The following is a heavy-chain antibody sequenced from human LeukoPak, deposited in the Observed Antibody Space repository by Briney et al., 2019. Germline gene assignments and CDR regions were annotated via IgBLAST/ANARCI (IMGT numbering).Heavy chain of an antibody. CDR1: GFTFSDYY. J-gene: IGHJ4*02. CDR2: ISDSGRPI. D-gene: IGHD6-25*01. Sequence: GGSLRLSCAASGFTFSDYYMSWVRQAPGKGLEWLSYISDSGRPIYYTDSVRGRFTISRDNAKNSLYLQMNGLRVEDTAVYYCTREGGGLAYWGQGTLVTVSS. CDR3: TREGGGLAY. V-gene: IGHV3-11*04.